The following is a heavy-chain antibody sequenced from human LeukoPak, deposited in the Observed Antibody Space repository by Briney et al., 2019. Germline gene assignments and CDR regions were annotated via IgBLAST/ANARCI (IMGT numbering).Heavy chain of an antibody. CDR1: GLTSRGFR. CDR3: AREGLRTFDY. V-gene: IGHV3-21*01. D-gene: IGHD5-12*01. CDR2: ISSSSSYI. J-gene: IGHJ4*02. Sequence: KTGGSRRLSCAAPGLTSRGFRMNWVRQAPGRGLEWVSSISSSSSYIYYADSVKGRFTISRDNAKNSLYLQMNSLRAEDTAVYYCAREGLRTFDYWGQEALVTVSS.